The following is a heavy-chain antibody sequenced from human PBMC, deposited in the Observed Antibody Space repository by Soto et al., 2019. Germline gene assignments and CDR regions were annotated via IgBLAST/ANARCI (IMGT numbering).Heavy chain of an antibody. CDR1: GGTFSSYA. CDR3: ARTPGGDPYYYYGMDV. CDR2: IIPIFGTA. D-gene: IGHD4-17*01. J-gene: IGHJ6*02. Sequence: SVKVSCKASGGTFSSYAISWVRQAPGQGLEWMGGIIPIFGTANYAQKFQGRVTITADESTSTAYMELSSLRSEDTAVYYCARTPGGDPYYYYGMDVWGQGTTVTVSS. V-gene: IGHV1-69*13.